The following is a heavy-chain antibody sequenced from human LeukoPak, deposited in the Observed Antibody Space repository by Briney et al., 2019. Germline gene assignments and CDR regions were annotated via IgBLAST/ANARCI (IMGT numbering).Heavy chain of an antibody. Sequence: SETLSLTCTVSGDFITGSTYYWGWIRQPPGKGLEWTGSMYYSGSTYSNPSLRSRVTMSADTSKNQFSLNLKSVTAADTAVYYCARQYYDSTGYYYFDYWGRGTLVTVSS. CDR3: ARQYYDSTGYYYFDY. D-gene: IGHD3-22*01. CDR2: MYYSGST. V-gene: IGHV4-39*01. CDR1: GDFITGSTYY. J-gene: IGHJ4*02.